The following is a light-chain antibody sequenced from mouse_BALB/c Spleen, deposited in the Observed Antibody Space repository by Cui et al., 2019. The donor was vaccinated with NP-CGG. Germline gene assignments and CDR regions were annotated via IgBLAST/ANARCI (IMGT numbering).Light chain of an antibody. CDR3: ALWYSNHWV. Sequence: QDVVTQESAVTTSPGETVTLTCRSSTGAVTTSNYANWVQEKPDHFFTGLIGGTNNRVPGVPARFSGSLIGDKAALTITGAQTEDEAIYFCALWYSNHWVFGGGTKLTVL. CDR2: GTN. J-gene: IGLJ1*01. V-gene: IGLV1*01. CDR1: TGAVTTSNY.